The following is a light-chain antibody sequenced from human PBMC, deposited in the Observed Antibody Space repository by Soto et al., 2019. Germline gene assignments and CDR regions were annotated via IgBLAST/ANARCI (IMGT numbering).Light chain of an antibody. CDR1: QSISTY. CDR3: QQSYSTLVT. V-gene: IGKV1-39*01. Sequence: DIQMTQSPSSLSASVGDRVTITCQASQSISTYLNWYQQKPGKAPKLLIYATSSLQSGVPSRFSGSGSGTDFSLTISSLQPEDFATYYCQQSYSTLVTFGQGTKVEI. J-gene: IGKJ1*01. CDR2: ATS.